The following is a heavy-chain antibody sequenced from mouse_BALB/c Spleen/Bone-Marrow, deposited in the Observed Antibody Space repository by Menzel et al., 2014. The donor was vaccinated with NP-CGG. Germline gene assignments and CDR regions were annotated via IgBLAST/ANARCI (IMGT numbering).Heavy chain of an antibody. V-gene: IGHV1-14*01. CDR1: GYTFTSYV. CDR2: INPYNDGT. J-gene: IGHJ4*01. Sequence: QLKQSGPALVKPGASVKMSCKASGYTFTSYVMHWVKQKPGQGLEWIGYINPYNDGTKYNEKFKGKATLTSDKSSSTAYMELSSLTSEDSAVYYCTRGVYYDYDEGAMDYWGQGSSVTDSS. D-gene: IGHD2-4*01. CDR3: TRGVYYDYDEGAMDY.